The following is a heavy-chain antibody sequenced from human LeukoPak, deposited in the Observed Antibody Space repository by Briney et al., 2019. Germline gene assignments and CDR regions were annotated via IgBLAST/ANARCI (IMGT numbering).Heavy chain of an antibody. J-gene: IGHJ5*02. Sequence: ASVKVSCKASGYTVTSYYMHWVRQAPGQGLEWMGIVNPSSISASYAQKFQGRVTMTRDTSTSTVSMELSSLRSEDTAVYYCARGLGSSRENWFDPWGQGTLVTVSS. CDR2: VNPSSISA. CDR1: GYTVTSYY. CDR3: ARGLGSSRENWFDP. V-gene: IGHV1-46*01. D-gene: IGHD6-13*01.